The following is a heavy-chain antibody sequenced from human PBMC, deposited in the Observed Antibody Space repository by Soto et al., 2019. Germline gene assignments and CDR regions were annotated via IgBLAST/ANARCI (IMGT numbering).Heavy chain of an antibody. CDR2: IYPGDSDT. Sequence: GESLQISCKGSGYSFTSYWIGWVRQMPGKGLEWMGIIYPGDSDTRYSPSFQGQVTISADKSISTAYLQWSSLKASDTAMYYCGGLTVKNEYYYCGMDVWGQGTTVIVSS. D-gene: IGHD4-4*01. J-gene: IGHJ6*02. V-gene: IGHV5-51*01. CDR3: GGLTVKNEYYYCGMDV. CDR1: GYSFTSYW.